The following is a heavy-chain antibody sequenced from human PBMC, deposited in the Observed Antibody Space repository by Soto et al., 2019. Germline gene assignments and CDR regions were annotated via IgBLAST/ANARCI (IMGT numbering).Heavy chain of an antibody. CDR1: GGTFSSYA. D-gene: IGHD3-22*01. V-gene: IGHV1-69*13. J-gene: IGHJ6*02. CDR3: ARVVVVIPPGYYYAMDV. CDR2: IIPIFGTA. Sequence: ASVKVSCKASGGTFSSYAISWVRQAPGQGLEWMGGIIPIFGTANYAQKFQGRVTITADESTSTAYMELRSLRSDDTAVYYCARVVVVIPPGYYYAMDVWGQGTTVTVSS.